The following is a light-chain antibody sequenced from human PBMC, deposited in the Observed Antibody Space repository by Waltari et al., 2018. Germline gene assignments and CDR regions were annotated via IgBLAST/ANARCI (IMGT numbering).Light chain of an antibody. Sequence: QSALTQPASVSGSPGQSITISCTGTSSAIGAYNFVSCYQKHPGKAPKVMIYDVNNRPSGVSSRFSGSKSGNTASLTISGLQAEDEADYYCSSYTTGSTRYVFGSGTKVTVL. J-gene: IGLJ1*01. CDR3: SSYTTGSTRYV. CDR2: DVN. CDR1: SSAIGAYNF. V-gene: IGLV2-14*03.